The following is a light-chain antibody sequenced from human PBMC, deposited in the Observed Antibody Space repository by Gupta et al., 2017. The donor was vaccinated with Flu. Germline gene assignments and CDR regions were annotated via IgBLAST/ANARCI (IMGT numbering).Light chain of an antibody. CDR1: SLRNYY. CDR2: VQD. J-gene: IGLJ3*02. V-gene: IGLV3-19*01. CDR3: NYPADSVDQVV. Sequence: GQTVRITCQGDSLRNYYPSWYQQKPGQATILVVYVQDRRPSGTPDRFSGSRAGATASFTITGAQAEDDADYYCNYPADSVDQVVFGGGTKLTVL.